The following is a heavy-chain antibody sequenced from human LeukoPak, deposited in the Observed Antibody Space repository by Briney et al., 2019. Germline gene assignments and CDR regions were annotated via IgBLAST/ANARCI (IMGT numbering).Heavy chain of an antibody. V-gene: IGHV4-4*02. CDR1: GGSIDMTNY. J-gene: IGHJ4*02. Sequence: SETLSLTCGVSGGSIDMTNYWSWVRPVPGKGLEWIGEISHDGTRNYNASLRSRVAMSLDRANNQFSLSLTSVTAADTAVYYCTRENRPFCPFAYWGQGVLVTVSS. CDR3: TRENRPFCPFAY. D-gene: IGHD2/OR15-2a*01. CDR2: ISHDGTR.